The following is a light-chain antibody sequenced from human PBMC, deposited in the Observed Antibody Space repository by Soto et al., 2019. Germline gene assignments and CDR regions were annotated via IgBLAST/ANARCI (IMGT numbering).Light chain of an antibody. Sequence: DIQMTQSPSTLSASVGDRVTITCRASQSISGWLAWYQQKPGKAPKLLIYDASILESGVPSRFSGSGSGTEFTLTISSLQPDDFATYYCQQYNSYSKTFGQGTKVDI. CDR2: DAS. V-gene: IGKV1-5*01. CDR1: QSISGW. CDR3: QQYNSYSKT. J-gene: IGKJ1*01.